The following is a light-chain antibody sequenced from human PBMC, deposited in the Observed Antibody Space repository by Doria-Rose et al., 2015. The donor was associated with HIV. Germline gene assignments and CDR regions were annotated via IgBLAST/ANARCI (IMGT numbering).Light chain of an antibody. CDR3: HQYNNWPT. V-gene: IGKV3-15*01. CDR2: GAS. Sequence: TQSPETLSVSPGESATLSCRASQSVSTDLAWYQHKPGQSPRLLIWGASTRATGIPARFSGSGSGTEFTLTISSLQSEDFAIYFCHQYNNWPTFGQGTRLDIK. J-gene: IGKJ5*01. CDR1: QSVSTD.